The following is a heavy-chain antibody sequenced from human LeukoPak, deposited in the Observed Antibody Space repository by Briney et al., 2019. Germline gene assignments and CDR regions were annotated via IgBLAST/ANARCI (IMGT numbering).Heavy chain of an antibody. Sequence: PSETLSLTCTVSGGSISSSSYYWGWIRQHPGKGLEWIGYIYYSGSTYYNPSLKSRVTISVDTSKNQFSLKLSSVTAADTAVYYCASSPDTFGGVIVSFDYWGQGTLVTVSS. CDR1: GGSISSSSYY. V-gene: IGHV4-31*03. J-gene: IGHJ4*02. CDR2: IYYSGST. D-gene: IGHD3-16*02. CDR3: ASSPDTFGGVIVSFDY.